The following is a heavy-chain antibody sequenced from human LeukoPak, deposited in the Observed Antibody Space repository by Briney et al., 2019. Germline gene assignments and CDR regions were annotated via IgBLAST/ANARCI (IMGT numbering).Heavy chain of an antibody. J-gene: IGHJ6*03. CDR2: ISDSGGST. Sequence: GGSLRLSCAASGFTFSSYDMSWVRQAPGKGLEWVSTISDSGGSTYYADSVKGRFTISRDNSKNTLYLQMNSLRAEDTAVYYCAKDPSLLWFGANYYMDVWGKGTTVTISS. V-gene: IGHV3-23*01. D-gene: IGHD3-10*01. CDR1: GFTFSSYD. CDR3: AKDPSLLWFGANYYMDV.